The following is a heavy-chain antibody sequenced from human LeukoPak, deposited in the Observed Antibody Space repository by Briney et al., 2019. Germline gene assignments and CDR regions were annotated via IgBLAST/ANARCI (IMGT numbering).Heavy chain of an antibody. CDR2: IYYSGST. CDR3: ARRAKTVVPAASAYYYYYYMDV. D-gene: IGHD2-2*01. CDR1: GGSISSHY. Sequence: PSETLSLTCTVSGGSISSHYWSWIRQPPGKGLEWIGYIYYSGSTNYNPSLKSRVTISVDTSKNQFSLKLSSVTAADTAVYYCARRAKTVVPAASAYYYYYYMDVWGKGTTVTVSS. J-gene: IGHJ6*03. V-gene: IGHV4-59*11.